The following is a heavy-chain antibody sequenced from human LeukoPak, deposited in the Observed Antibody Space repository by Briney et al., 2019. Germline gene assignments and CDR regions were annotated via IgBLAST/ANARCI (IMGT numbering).Heavy chain of an antibody. CDR3: ARAKVGAAGFFDY. CDR1: GFTVSSNY. Sequence: VGSLRLSCAASGFTVSSNYMGWVRQAPGKGRGWGSSIYIDGTAYYADSVKGLFTISRDNSKNTLYLQMNSLRAEDTAVYYCARAKVGAAGFFDYWGQGSLLTVSS. CDR2: IYIDGTA. D-gene: IGHD6-13*01. J-gene: IGHJ4*02. V-gene: IGHV3-53*01.